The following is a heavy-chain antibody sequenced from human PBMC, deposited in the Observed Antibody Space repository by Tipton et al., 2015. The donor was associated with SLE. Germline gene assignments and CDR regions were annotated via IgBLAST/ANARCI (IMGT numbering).Heavy chain of an antibody. CDR2: INGDGNLI. V-gene: IGHV3-74*01. Sequence: SLRLSCAGSGFTFMNYWMNWVRQAPGKGLVWVSRINGDGNLITYADSVEGRFTISRDNAKNSLYLQMTSLRAEDTAVYYCARVTTYGDYDSEYFQHWGQGTLVTVSS. CDR1: GFTFMNYW. J-gene: IGHJ1*01. CDR3: ARVTTYGDYDSEYFQH. D-gene: IGHD4-17*01.